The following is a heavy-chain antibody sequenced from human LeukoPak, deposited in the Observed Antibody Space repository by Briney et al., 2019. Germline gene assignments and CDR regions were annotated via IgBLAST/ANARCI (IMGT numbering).Heavy chain of an antibody. CDR3: ARGGHYDSSANYFDF. J-gene: IGHJ4*02. D-gene: IGHD3-22*01. Sequence: GGSLRLSCAASGFTFSSYAMHWVRQAPGKGLEWAAVISHDGSNKYYADSVKGLFTISRDNSENTLYLEMNSLRAEDTAMNYCARGGHYDSSANYFDFWGQGTLVTVSS. CDR2: ISHDGSNK. CDR1: GFTFSSYA. V-gene: IGHV3-30-3*01.